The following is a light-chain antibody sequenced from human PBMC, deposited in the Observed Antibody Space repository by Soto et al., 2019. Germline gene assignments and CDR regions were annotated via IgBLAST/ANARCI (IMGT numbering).Light chain of an antibody. CDR3: QQGYT. Sequence: EIVLTQSPGTLSLSPGDSATLSCRASQSVNSNYLVWYQQKPGQAPRLLIFGPSSRATGIPDRFSGSGSGADFTLTISRLEPEDFAVYYCQQGYTFGHGTKLEIK. V-gene: IGKV3-20*01. CDR2: GPS. J-gene: IGKJ2*01. CDR1: QSVNSNY.